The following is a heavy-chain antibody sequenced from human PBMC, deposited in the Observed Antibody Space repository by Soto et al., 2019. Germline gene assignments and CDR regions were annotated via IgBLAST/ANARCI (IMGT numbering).Heavy chain of an antibody. J-gene: IGHJ6*02. V-gene: IGHV3-23*01. D-gene: IGHD4-17*01. CDR3: AKNSYGDSWNFGLDV. CDR2: LSASGSGS. Sequence: EAQLLESGGGLVQPGGSLRLSCTTSRFSLNTYGMTWVRRAPEKGLEWVSTLSASGSGSYYAESVKGRFTVSRDNSKNSMYLQMNSLRDEDTAVYYCAKNSYGDSWNFGLDVWGQGTTVTVSS. CDR1: RFSLNTYG.